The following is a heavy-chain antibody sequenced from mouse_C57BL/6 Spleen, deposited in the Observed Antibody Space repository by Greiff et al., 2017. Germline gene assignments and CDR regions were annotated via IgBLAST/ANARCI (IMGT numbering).Heavy chain of an antibody. CDR2: INPSTGGT. CDR1: GYSFTGYY. CDR3: TRYYGSSYFDY. J-gene: IGHJ2*01. D-gene: IGHD1-1*01. Sequence: VHVKQPGPELVKPGASVKISCKASGYSFTGYYMNWVKQSPEKSLEWIGEINPSTGGTTYKQKFKAKATLTVDKSYSTAYMQLKSLTSEDSAVYYCTRYYGSSYFDYWGQGTTLTVAS. V-gene: IGHV1-42*01.